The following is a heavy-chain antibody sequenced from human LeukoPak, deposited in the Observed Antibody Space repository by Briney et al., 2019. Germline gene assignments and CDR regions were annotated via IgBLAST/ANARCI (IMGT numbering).Heavy chain of an antibody. CDR3: AGYYSSIYGMDV. V-gene: IGHV4-34*01. CDR1: GGSFSGYF. D-gene: IGHD3-3*01. CDR2: INHSGST. J-gene: IGHJ6*02. Sequence: SETLSLTCAVNGGSFSGYFWSWIRQPPGKGLEWIGEINHSGSTYYNASLKSRITISVDTSKRQFSLRMNSVTAADTAVYFCAGYYSSIYGMDVWGQGTSVTVSS.